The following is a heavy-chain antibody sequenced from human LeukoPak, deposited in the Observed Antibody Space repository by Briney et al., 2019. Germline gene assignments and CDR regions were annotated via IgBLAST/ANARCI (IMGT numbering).Heavy chain of an antibody. CDR2: IRSKTGGGTI. CDR3: TVAIVAPMWDC. Sequence: GGSLRVSCAASGFTFGNAWMSWVRQAPGKGLEWVGRIRSKTGGGTIDYAAPVKGRFTISRDDSKNTLYLQMSSLKNEDTAVYYCTVAIVAPMWDCWGQGTLVTVSS. D-gene: IGHD5-12*01. V-gene: IGHV3-15*01. CDR1: GFTFGNAW. J-gene: IGHJ4*02.